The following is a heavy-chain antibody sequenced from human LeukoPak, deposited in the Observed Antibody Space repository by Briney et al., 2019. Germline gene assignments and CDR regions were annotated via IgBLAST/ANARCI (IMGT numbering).Heavy chain of an antibody. CDR3: AKDLVLRYFDWAFDY. V-gene: IGHV3-30*18. D-gene: IGHD3-9*01. CDR2: ISYDGSNK. Sequence: GRSLRLSCAASGFTFSSYGMHWVRQAPGKGLEWVAVISYDGSNKYYADSVKGRFNISRDNSKNTLYLQMNSLRAEDTAVYYCAKDLVLRYFDWAFDYWGQGTLVTVSS. CDR1: GFTFSSYG. J-gene: IGHJ4*02.